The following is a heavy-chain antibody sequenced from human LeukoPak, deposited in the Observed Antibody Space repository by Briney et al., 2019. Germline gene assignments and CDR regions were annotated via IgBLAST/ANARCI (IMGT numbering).Heavy chain of an antibody. CDR2: ISAYNGNT. D-gene: IGHD6-13*01. J-gene: IGHJ4*02. CDR1: GYTFTSYG. Sequence: ASVKVSCMASGYTFTSYGISWVRQAPGQGLEWMGWISAYNGNTNYAQKLQGRVTITRDTSASTAYMELSSLRSEDTAVYYCARDRAYSSSWSFDYWGQGTLVTVSS. CDR3: ARDRAYSSSWSFDY. V-gene: IGHV1-18*01.